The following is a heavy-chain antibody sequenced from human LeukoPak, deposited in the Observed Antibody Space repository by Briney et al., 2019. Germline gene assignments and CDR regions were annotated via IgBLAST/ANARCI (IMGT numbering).Heavy chain of an antibody. CDR2: INPNSGGT. CDR1: GYTFTNYG. CDR3: ATHPEGIAG. J-gene: IGHJ4*02. Sequence: ASVKVSCKASGYTFTNYGISWVRQAPGQGLEWMGWINPNSGGTNYAQKFQGRVTMTRDTSISTAYMELSRLRSDDTAVYYCATHPEGIAGWGQGTLVTVSS. D-gene: IGHD6-13*01. V-gene: IGHV1-2*02.